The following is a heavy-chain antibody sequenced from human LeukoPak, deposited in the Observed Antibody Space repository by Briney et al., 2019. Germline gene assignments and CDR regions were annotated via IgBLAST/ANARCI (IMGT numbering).Heavy chain of an antibody. Sequence: SETLSLTCTVSGGSISSSSYYWGWIRQPPGKGLEWIGSIYYSGSTYYNPSLKSRVTISVDRSKNQFSLKLSSVTAADTAVYYCARATQGWPYRGDSDYWGQGTLVTVSS. CDR1: GGSISSSSYY. D-gene: IGHD3-16*01. V-gene: IGHV4-39*07. CDR3: ARATQGWPYRGDSDY. J-gene: IGHJ4*02. CDR2: IYYSGST.